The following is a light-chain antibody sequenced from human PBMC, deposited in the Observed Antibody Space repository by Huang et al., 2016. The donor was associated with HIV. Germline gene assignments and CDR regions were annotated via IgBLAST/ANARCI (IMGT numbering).Light chain of an antibody. Sequence: EIVLTQSPATLSLSPGERATLSCRASQSVRSYLAWYQQKPGQALRLLIYDASNRATGIPARFSGSGSGTDFTLTISNLQSEDFAVYYCQQRSAWPLTFGGGTKVEI. CDR2: DAS. J-gene: IGKJ4*01. CDR3: QQRSAWPLT. CDR1: QSVRSY. V-gene: IGKV3-11*01.